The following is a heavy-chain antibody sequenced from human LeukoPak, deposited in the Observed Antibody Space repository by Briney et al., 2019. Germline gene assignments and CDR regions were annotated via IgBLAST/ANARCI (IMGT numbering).Heavy chain of an antibody. Sequence: PGGSLRLSRAASGFTFSGYAMHWVRQAPGKGLEWVAVMSYDGSNKYYVDSVKGRFTVSRDNSKNTLYLQMNSLRAEDTAVYYCAKDIYYDSSGYRGYFDYWGQGTLVTVSS. V-gene: IGHV3-30*18. J-gene: IGHJ4*02. CDR3: AKDIYYDSSGYRGYFDY. CDR2: MSYDGSNK. D-gene: IGHD3-22*01. CDR1: GFTFSGYA.